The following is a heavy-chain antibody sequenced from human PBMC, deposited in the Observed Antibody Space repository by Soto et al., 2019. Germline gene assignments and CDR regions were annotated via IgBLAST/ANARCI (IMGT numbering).Heavy chain of an antibody. CDR1: GGTFSSYT. Sequence: SVKVSCKASGGTFSSYTISWVRQAPGQGLEWMGRIIPILGIANYAQKFQGRVTITADKSTSTAYMELSSLRSEDTAVYYCARAPSYSSGWYSFDYWGQGTLVTVSS. J-gene: IGHJ4*02. V-gene: IGHV1-69*02. CDR2: IIPILGIA. CDR3: ARAPSYSSGWYSFDY. D-gene: IGHD6-19*01.